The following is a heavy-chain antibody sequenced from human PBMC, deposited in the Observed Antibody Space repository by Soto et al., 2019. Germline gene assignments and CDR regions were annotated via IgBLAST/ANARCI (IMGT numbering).Heavy chain of an antibody. CDR2: IKSKTDGGTT. D-gene: IGHD1-1*01. CDR1: GFTFSNAW. J-gene: IGHJ6*02. CDR3: TTDFVGNDLYYYYYGMDV. Sequence: VGSLRLSCAASGFTFSNAWMSWVRQAPGKGLEWVGRIKSKTDGGTTDYAAPVKGRFTISRDDSKNTLYLQMNSLKTEDTAVYYCTTDFVGNDLYYYYYGMDVWGQGTTVTVSS. V-gene: IGHV3-15*01.